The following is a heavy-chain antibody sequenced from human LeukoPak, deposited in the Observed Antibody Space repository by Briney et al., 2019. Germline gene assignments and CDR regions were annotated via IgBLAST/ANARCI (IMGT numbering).Heavy chain of an antibody. CDR1: GGSISSNY. D-gene: IGHD1-26*01. CDR2: IHCSGST. CDR3: ARGYSIDY. Sequence: SETLSLTCTVSGGSISSNYWSWIRQPPGKGLEWIGYIHCSGSTNYNPSLKSRVSISVDTSKNQFSLKLSSVTAADTAVYYCARGYSIDYWGQGTLVTVSS. V-gene: IGHV4-59*01. J-gene: IGHJ4*02.